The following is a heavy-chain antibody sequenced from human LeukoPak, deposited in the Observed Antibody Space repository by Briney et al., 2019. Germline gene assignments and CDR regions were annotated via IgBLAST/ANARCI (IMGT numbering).Heavy chain of an antibody. CDR1: GFTFSSYG. V-gene: IGHV3-30*18. CDR3: ANGEMATIWKD. Sequence: GGSLRLSCAASGFTFSSYGMHWVRQAPGKGLEWVAVISYDGSNKYYADSVKGRFTISRDNSKNTLYLQMNSLRAEDTAVYYCANGEMATIWKDWGQGTLVTVSS. J-gene: IGHJ4*02. CDR2: ISYDGSNK. D-gene: IGHD5-24*01.